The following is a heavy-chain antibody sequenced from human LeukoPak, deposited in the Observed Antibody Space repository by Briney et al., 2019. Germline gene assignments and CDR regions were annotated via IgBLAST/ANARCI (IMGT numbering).Heavy chain of an antibody. D-gene: IGHD6-19*01. J-gene: IGHJ4*02. V-gene: IGHV3-23*01. CDR3: GKTTTGYSSGQKPAWPVDY. CDR2: IFGGGGSA. CDR1: GFTFGSYA. Sequence: PGGSLRLSCEASGFTFGSYAMYWVRQAPGKGLEWVAGIFGGGGSAHYADSAKGRFTISRDNSKNTVYLQINSLRAEDTAVYYCGKTTTGYSSGQKPAWPVDYWGQGTLVTVSS.